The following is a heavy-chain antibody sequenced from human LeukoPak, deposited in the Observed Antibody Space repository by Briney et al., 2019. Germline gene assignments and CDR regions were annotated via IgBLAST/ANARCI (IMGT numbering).Heavy chain of an antibody. V-gene: IGHV1-69*04. Sequence: SVKVSCKASGGTFSSYTISWVRQAPGQGLEWMGRIIPMVGVANYAQKFQGRVTIIADKSTSTAYMELSSLRSEDTAVYYCARDIRVDYGHYCYGMDVWGQGTRVTVSS. CDR1: GGTFSSYT. CDR2: IIPMVGVA. D-gene: IGHD4-17*01. CDR3: ARDIRVDYGHYCYGMDV. J-gene: IGHJ6*02.